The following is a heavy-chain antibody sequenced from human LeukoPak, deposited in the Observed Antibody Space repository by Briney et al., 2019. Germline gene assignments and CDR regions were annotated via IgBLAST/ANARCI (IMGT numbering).Heavy chain of an antibody. V-gene: IGHV3-33*06. Sequence: GGSLRLSCAAFGFTFSSYGMHWVRQAPGKGLEWVAVIWYDGSNKYYADSVKGRFTISRDNSKNTLYLQMNSLRAEDTAVYYCAKMATISGEKNWFDPWGQGTLVTVSS. J-gene: IGHJ5*02. CDR2: IWYDGSNK. CDR3: AKMATISGEKNWFDP. CDR1: GFTFSSYG. D-gene: IGHD5-24*01.